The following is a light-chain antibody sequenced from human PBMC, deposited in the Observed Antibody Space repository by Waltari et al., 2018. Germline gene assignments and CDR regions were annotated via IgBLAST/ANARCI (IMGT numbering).Light chain of an antibody. J-gene: IGKJ5*01. Sequence: EIVLTQSPATLSLSPGDRATLSCRASLSVSSYLAWYQQTPGQTPRLLIYDASTRATGIPARFSGSGSGTDFTLTISSLEPEDFAVYYCQHRSNWPRTFGQGTRLEIK. CDR2: DAS. CDR1: LSVSSY. CDR3: QHRSNWPRT. V-gene: IGKV3-11*01.